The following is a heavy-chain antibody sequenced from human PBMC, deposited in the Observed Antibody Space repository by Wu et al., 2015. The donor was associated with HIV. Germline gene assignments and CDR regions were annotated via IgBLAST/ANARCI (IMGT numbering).Heavy chain of an antibody. D-gene: IGHD5-12*01. CDR3: ARGDSGYDSQGHYYGYFDF. CDR1: GYAFITYY. CDR2: IRPYAGDT. V-gene: IGHV1-46*01. Sequence: QVQLVQSGTEVKKPGASVKLSCKASGYAFITYYMYWVRQAPGRGLEWMGLIRPYAGDTMYAQNFQGRVVITRDTSTSTVFLEISSLRSEDTAMYYCARGDSGYDSQGHYYGYFDFWGQGTLVSVSS. J-gene: IGHJ4*02.